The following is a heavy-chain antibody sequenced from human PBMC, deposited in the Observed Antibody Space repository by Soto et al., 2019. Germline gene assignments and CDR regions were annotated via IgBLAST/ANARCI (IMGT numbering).Heavy chain of an antibody. CDR1: GFTFSSYS. Sequence: GGSLRLSCAASGFTFSSYSMNWVRQAPGKGLEWVSYISSSSSTIYYADPVKGRFTISRDNAKNSLYLQMNSLRAEDTAVYYCAIDYGSGSYYNVEYYYYYYYMDVWGKGTTVTVSS. CDR3: AIDYGSGSYYNVEYYYYYYYMDV. V-gene: IGHV3-48*01. J-gene: IGHJ6*03. D-gene: IGHD3-10*01. CDR2: ISSSSSTI.